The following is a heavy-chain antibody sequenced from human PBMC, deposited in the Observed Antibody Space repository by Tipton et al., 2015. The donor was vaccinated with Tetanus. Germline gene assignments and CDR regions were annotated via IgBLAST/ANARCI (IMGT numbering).Heavy chain of an antibody. J-gene: IGHJ4*02. V-gene: IGHV4-34*01. CDR3: ARSVAPWTLTSVRAVRGVSSGYEF. Sequence: QLVQSGPEVKKPGESLKISCKGSGYFFASFWIAWVRQMPGKGLEWIGEINQSGSTNDNPSLKSRVTISVGTSNNQLSLTLRSVTAADTAVYYCARSVAPWTLTSVRAVRGVSSGYEFWGQGTLVTVSS. CDR1: GYFFASFW. CDR2: INQSGST. D-gene: IGHD3-10*01.